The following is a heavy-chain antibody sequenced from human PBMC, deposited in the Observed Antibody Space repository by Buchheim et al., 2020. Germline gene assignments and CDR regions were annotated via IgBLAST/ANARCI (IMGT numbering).Heavy chain of an antibody. J-gene: IGHJ2*01. CDR2: INSDGSST. Sequence: EVQLVESGGGLVQPGGSLRLSCAASGFTFSNYWMHWVRQAPGKGLVWVSRINSDGSSTNYANSVKGRFTISRDNAKNTLYLQMNSLRAEDTAVYYCASLSTSYSSGWYWYFDLCGRGTL. V-gene: IGHV3-74*01. D-gene: IGHD6-19*01. CDR3: ASLSTSYSSGWYWYFDL. CDR1: GFTFSNYW.